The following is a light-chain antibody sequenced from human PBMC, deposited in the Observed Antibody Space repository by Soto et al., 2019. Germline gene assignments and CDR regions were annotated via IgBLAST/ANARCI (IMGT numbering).Light chain of an antibody. CDR3: QQFHSNMFT. Sequence: DIVLTQSPDSLAVSLGERATINCKSSQSGLDISNNKECLAWFQQKPGQPPKLLIYRASTRESGVPDRFTGSGSGTDFTLTISSLQAEDVAIYYSQQFHSNMFTCGPGTKVDIK. J-gene: IGKJ3*01. CDR2: RAS. V-gene: IGKV4-1*01. CDR1: QSGLDISNNKEC.